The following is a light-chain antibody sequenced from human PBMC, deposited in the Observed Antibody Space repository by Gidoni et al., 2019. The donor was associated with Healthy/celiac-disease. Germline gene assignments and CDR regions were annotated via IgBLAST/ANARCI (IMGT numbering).Light chain of an antibody. V-gene: IGLV8-61*01. CDR3: VLDMGSGIWV. CDR2: STN. J-gene: IGLJ3*02. Sequence: QTVVPQEPSFSVSPGGTVPLTCGLSSGSVSTSYYPSGYQQTPGQAPRTLIYSTNTRSSGVPDRFSGAILGNKAALTITGAQADDEADYYCVLDMGSGIWVFGGGTKLTVL. CDR1: SGSVSTSYY.